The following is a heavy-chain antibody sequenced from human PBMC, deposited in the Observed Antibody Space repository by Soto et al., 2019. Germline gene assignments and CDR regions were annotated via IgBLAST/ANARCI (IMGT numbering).Heavy chain of an antibody. CDR1: GGTFSSYT. CDR2: IIPILGTA. Sequence: SVKVSCKASGGTFSSYTISWVRQAPGQGLEWMGRIIPILGTANYAQKFQDRVTIAADESTSTAFMELSSLRSDDTAVYYCATRVPEDVWGQGTTVTVSS. CDR3: ATRVPEDV. J-gene: IGHJ6*02. V-gene: IGHV1-69*08. D-gene: IGHD3-3*01.